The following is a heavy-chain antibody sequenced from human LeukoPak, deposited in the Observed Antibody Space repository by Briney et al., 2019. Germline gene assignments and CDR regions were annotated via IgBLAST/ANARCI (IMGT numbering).Heavy chain of an antibody. Sequence: GGSLRLSCAASGFTFSSYIMNWVRQAPGKGLEWVSSTVKGRFTISRDDAKNSLYLQMNSLRAEDTAIYYCAKEGTSVHETNWFDPWGQGTLVTVSS. CDR1: GFTFSSYI. J-gene: IGHJ5*02. CDR3: AKEGTSVHETNWFDP. D-gene: IGHD5/OR15-5a*01. V-gene: IGHV3-21*04.